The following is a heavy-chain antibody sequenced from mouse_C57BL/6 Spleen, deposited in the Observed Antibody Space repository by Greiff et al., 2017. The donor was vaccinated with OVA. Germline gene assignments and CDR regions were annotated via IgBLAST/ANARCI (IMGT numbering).Heavy chain of an antibody. D-gene: IGHD2-4*01. Sequence: QVQLQQSGPELVKPGASVKISCKASGYAFSSSWMNWVKQRPGKGLEWIGRIYPGDGDTNYNGKFKGKATLTADKSSSTAYMQLSSLTSEDSAVYFCARWSDYDKAYWGQGTLVTVSA. V-gene: IGHV1-82*01. J-gene: IGHJ3*01. CDR3: ARWSDYDKAY. CDR2: IYPGDGDT. CDR1: GYAFSSSW.